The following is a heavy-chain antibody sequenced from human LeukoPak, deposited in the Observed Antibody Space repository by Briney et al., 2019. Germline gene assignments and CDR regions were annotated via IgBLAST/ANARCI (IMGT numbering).Heavy chain of an antibody. CDR2: INPSGGST. CDR1: GYTFTSYY. J-gene: IGHJ3*02. V-gene: IGHV1-46*01. Sequence: ASVKVSCKASGYTFTSYYMHWVRQAPGQGLEWMGIINPSGGSTSYAQKFQGRVTMTRDTSISTAYMELSRLRSDDTAVYYCARDIVGATKGDAFDIWGQGTMVTVSS. CDR3: ARDIVGATKGDAFDI. D-gene: IGHD1-26*01.